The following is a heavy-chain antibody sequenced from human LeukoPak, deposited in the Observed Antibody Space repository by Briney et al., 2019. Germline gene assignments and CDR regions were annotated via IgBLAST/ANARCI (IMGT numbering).Heavy chain of an antibody. D-gene: IGHD5-24*01. CDR2: IKKDGSEK. V-gene: IGHV3-7*01. J-gene: IGHJ5*02. CDR1: GFTFSSSW. CDR3: ARSRDVGPPNWFDP. Sequence: GGSLRLSCAASGFTFSSSWMSWVRQAPGKGLEWVANIKKDGSEKYYVDSVKGRFTISRDNAKNSLYLQMNSLRVEDTAVYYCARSRDVGPPNWFDPWGQGTLVTVSS.